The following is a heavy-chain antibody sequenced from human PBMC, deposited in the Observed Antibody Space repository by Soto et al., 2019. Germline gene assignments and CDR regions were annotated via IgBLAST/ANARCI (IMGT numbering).Heavy chain of an antibody. V-gene: IGHV1-2*02. D-gene: IGHD3-3*01. Sequence: QLHLVQSGAVVKKPGASVTVSCSASGYPVTAYYMHWVRQAPGRGLEWMGGINPATGAAKYTQTFQGRVTMTRDTSTSTVFVELGGRTSEATAVFYCARGGGVGVAGSAAFDMWGQGTVVTVSS. CDR1: GYPVTAYY. CDR2: INPATGAA. J-gene: IGHJ3*02. CDR3: ARGGGVGVAGSAAFDM.